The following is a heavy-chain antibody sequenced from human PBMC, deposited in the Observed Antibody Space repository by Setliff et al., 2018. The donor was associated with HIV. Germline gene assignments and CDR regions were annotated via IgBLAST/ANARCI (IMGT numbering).Heavy chain of an antibody. D-gene: IGHD6-19*01. V-gene: IGHV1-18*01. CDR3: ARESNSASSSSGWYLPDY. Sequence: GASVKVSCKASGYTFTSYGISWVRQAPGQGLEWMGWISAYNGNTNYAQKLQGRVTMTTDTSTSTAYMELRSLRSDDTAVYYCARESNSASSSSGWYLPDYWGQGTLVTVSS. J-gene: IGHJ4*02. CDR1: GYTFTSYG. CDR2: ISAYNGNT.